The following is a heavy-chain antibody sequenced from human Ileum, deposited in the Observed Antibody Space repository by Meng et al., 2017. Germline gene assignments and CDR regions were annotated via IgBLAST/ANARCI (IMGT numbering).Heavy chain of an antibody. CDR3: AHSPQGYFDY. CDR1: GFSLATSGVS. J-gene: IGHJ4*02. V-gene: IGHV2-5*02. CDR2: IYWDDDK. Sequence: QITLKETGPARVKATQTLTLTCNFSGFSLATSGVSVAWIRPPPGEALEWLALIYWDDDKRYSPSLKNRLAITKDTSKNQVVLTMTNMDPMDTGTYYCAHSPQGYFDYWGPGTLVTVSS.